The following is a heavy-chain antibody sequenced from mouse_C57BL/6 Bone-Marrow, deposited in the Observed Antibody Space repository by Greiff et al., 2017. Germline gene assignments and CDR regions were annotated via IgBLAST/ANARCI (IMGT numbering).Heavy chain of an antibody. D-gene: IGHD5-5*01. J-gene: IGHJ3*01. Sequence: QVQLQQSGAELAKPGASVKLSCKASGYTFTSYWMHWVKQRPGQGLEWLGYINPSSGYTKYNQKFKDKATVTADKSSSTAYMQLSSLTYEDSAVYYCANYRFAYWGQGTLVTVSA. V-gene: IGHV1-7*01. CDR3: ANYRFAY. CDR2: INPSSGYT. CDR1: GYTFTSYW.